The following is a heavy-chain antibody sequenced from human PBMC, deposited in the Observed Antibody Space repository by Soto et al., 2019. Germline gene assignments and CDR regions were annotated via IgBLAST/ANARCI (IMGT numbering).Heavy chain of an antibody. CDR2: IFHSGST. CDR3: ARAAPSATYADY. V-gene: IGHV4-4*02. Sequence: QVQLQESGPGLVKPSGTLSLTCAVSGGSISSNNWWTWVRQSPGKGLELIGEIFHSGSTNYNPSLRSRVTISVDKSKNQFSLKLNSVTAADTAMYYCARAAPSATYADYWGQGTLVTVSS. CDR1: GGSISSNNW. J-gene: IGHJ4*02. D-gene: IGHD3-3*01.